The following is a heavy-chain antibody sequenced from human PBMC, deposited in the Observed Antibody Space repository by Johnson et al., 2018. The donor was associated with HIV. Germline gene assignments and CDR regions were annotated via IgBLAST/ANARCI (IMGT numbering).Heavy chain of an antibody. J-gene: IGHJ3*02. CDR1: GFIFSDYS. Sequence: VQLVESGGGLIQPGGSLRLSCVGSGFIFSDYSMHWVRQAPGKGLEWVSLIYSGGSTYYADSVKGRLTISTDNSKNTLYLQMNSLRAEDTAVYYCAREKSYYYESSGYPDTFDIWGQGTMVIVSS. CDR2: IYSGGST. V-gene: IGHV3-66*03. CDR3: AREKSYYYESSGYPDTFDI. D-gene: IGHD3-22*01.